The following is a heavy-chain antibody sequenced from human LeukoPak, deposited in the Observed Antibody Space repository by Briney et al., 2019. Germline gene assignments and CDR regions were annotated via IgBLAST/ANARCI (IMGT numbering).Heavy chain of an antibody. D-gene: IGHD3-22*01. V-gene: IGHV3-11*01. CDR1: GFTFSDYY. CDR3: ARDLPMIDYYDSSGPLGYYYGMDV. J-gene: IGHJ6*02. CDR2: ISSSGSTI. Sequence: GGSLRLSCAASGFTFSDYYMSWIRQAPGKGLEWVSYISSSGSTIYYADSVKGRFTISRDNAKNSLYLQMNSLRAEDTAVYYCARDLPMIDYYDSSGPLGYYYGMDVWGQGTTVTVSS.